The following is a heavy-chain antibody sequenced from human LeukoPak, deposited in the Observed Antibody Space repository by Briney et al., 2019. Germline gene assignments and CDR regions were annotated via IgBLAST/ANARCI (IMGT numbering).Heavy chain of an antibody. Sequence: GESLKISCKGSGYSFTSYWIGWVRQLPGKGLEWTGIIYPGDSDTRYSPSFQGQVTISADKSISTAYLQWSSLKASDTAMYYCARGVDTAMVTSYYFDYWGQGTLVTVSS. CDR3: ARGVDTAMVTSYYFDY. CDR2: IYPGDSDT. V-gene: IGHV5-51*01. D-gene: IGHD5-18*01. J-gene: IGHJ4*02. CDR1: GYSFTSYW.